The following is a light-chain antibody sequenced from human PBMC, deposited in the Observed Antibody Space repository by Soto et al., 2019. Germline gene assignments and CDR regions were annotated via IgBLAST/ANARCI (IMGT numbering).Light chain of an antibody. CDR3: QQYGTSPWT. CDR2: GTS. J-gene: IGKJ1*01. V-gene: IGKV3-20*01. CDR1: QSVSSSF. Sequence: EIVLTQSPGTLSLSPGERATLSCRASQSVSSSFVAWFQQKPGQAPRLLIYGTSSRATGIPDRFSGSGSGTDFTLTINGLEPEDFAMYFCQQYGTSPWTFGHGTKVDIK.